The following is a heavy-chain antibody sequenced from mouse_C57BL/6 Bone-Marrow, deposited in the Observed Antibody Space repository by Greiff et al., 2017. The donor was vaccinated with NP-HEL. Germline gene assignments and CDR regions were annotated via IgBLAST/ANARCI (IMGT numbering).Heavy chain of an antibody. CDR1: GYTFTSYW. CDR3: ARERRWLRRGYGCFDV. V-gene: IGHV1-53*01. CDR2: INPSNGGT. Sequence: VQLQQPGTELVKPGTSVKLSCKSSGYTFTSYWMHWVKQRPGQGLEWIGNINPSNGGTNYNEKFKSKATLTVDKSSSTAYMQLSSLTSDDSAVYYYARERRWLRRGYGCFDVGDTGTTVTVSS. D-gene: IGHD2-2*01. J-gene: IGHJ1*03.